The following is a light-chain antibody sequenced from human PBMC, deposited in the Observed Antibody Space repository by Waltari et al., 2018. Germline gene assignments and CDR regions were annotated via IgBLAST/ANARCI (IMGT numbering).Light chain of an antibody. CDR2: DVS. CDR1: YSDIGAYDY. V-gene: IGLV2-14*01. CDR3: SSYSYITTLQI. J-gene: IGLJ1*01. Sequence: QSALTQPASVSGSLGQSLTISCTGTYSDIGAYDYVYWYQQHPGKAPKLILFDVSHRPSGISNRFSGSKSGDTASLTISGLQPEDEADYYCSSYSYITTLQIFGTGTRLTV.